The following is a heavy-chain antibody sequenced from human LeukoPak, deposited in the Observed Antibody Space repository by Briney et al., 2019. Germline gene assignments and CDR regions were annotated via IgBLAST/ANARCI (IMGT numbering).Heavy chain of an antibody. CDR3: ARQIAAAGPGRFDP. CDR2: IYYSGST. J-gene: IGHJ5*02. Sequence: PSETLSLTCTVSGGSISSSSYYWGWLRQPPGKGMEWIGSIYYSGSTYYNPSLKSRVTISVDTSKNQFSLKLSSVTAADTAVYYCARQIAAAGPGRFDPWGQGTLVTVSS. D-gene: IGHD6-13*01. CDR1: GGSISSSSYY. V-gene: IGHV4-39*01.